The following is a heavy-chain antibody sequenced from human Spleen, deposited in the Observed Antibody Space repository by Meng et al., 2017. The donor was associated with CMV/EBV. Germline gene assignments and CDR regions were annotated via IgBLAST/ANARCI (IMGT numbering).Heavy chain of an antibody. CDR3: ARDFLSPFTIALPGRNWLDP. J-gene: IGHJ5*02. CDR2: ISAYNGNV. V-gene: IGHV1-18*01. CDR1: GYSFITYG. D-gene: IGHD6-19*01. Sequence: ASVKVSCKASGYSFITYGISWVRQAPGQGLEWMGWISAYNGNVNYAQNLQGRITMTTDTSTFTAYMELRSLTSDDTAVYYCARDFLSPFTIALPGRNWLDPWGQGTLVTVSS.